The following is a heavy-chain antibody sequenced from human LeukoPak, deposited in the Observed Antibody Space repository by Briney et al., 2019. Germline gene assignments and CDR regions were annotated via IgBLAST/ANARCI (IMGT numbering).Heavy chain of an antibody. CDR3: ARFLVNSYYGSGSYHFEGWFDP. CDR2: ISSSGSTI. CDR1: GFTFSSYE. D-gene: IGHD3-10*01. J-gene: IGHJ5*02. Sequence: GGSLRLSCAASGFTFSSYEMNWVRQAPGKGLEWVSYISSSGSTIYYADSVKGRFTISRDNAKNSLYLQMNSLRAEDTAVYYCARFLVNSYYGSGSYHFEGWFDPWGQGTLVTVSS. V-gene: IGHV3-48*03.